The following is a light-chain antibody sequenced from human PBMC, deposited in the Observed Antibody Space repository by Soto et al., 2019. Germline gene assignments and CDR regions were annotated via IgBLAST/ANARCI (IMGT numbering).Light chain of an antibody. V-gene: IGKV1-12*01. Sequence: DIQLTQSPSSVSASIGDRVTIYCRASQSIYKWLVWYQQKPGKAPKLLIYAASSLQSGVPSRFSGSGYGTEFTLTISSLQPEDSATYYCQQADSFPLTFGGGTEVAI. CDR3: QQADSFPLT. CDR2: AAS. CDR1: QSIYKW. J-gene: IGKJ4*01.